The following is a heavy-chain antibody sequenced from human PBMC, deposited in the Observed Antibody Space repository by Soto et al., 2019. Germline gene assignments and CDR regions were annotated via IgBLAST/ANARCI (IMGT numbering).Heavy chain of an antibody. CDR2: ISGSGGST. V-gene: IGHV3-23*01. Sequence: GGSLRLSCAASGFTFSSYAMSWVRQAPGKGLEWVSAISGSGGSTYYADSVKGRFTISRDNSKNTLYLQMNSLRAEDTAVYYCAKDRSSGWSRIGGDYFDYWGQGTLVTVSS. J-gene: IGHJ4*02. D-gene: IGHD6-19*01. CDR1: GFTFSSYA. CDR3: AKDRSSGWSRIGGDYFDY.